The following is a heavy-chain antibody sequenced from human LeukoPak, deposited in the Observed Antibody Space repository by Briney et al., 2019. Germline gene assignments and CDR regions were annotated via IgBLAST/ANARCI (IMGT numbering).Heavy chain of an antibody. CDR2: INPNSGGT. V-gene: IGHV1-2*02. CDR3: ARETLEPSYYYYYMDV. J-gene: IGHJ6*03. D-gene: IGHD1-14*01. CDR1: GYTFTGYY. Sequence: ASVKVSCKASGYTFTGYYMHWVREAPGQGLGWMGWINPNSGGTNYAQKFQGRVTMTRDTSISTAYMELSRLRSDDTAVYYCARETLEPSYYYYYMDVWGKGTTVTVSS.